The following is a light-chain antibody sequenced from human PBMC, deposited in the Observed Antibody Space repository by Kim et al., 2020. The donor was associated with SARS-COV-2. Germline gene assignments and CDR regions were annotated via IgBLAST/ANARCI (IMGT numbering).Light chain of an antibody. J-gene: IGLJ3*02. Sequence: VSPGHTARLTCAGEKLGDKYACWDQQKPSQAPVLVIYQDSKRPSGIPERFAGSNSGNTATLTISGTQAMDEADYYCQAWDSSTAVFGGGTQLTVL. CDR1: KLGDKY. CDR2: QDS. V-gene: IGLV3-1*01. CDR3: QAWDSSTAV.